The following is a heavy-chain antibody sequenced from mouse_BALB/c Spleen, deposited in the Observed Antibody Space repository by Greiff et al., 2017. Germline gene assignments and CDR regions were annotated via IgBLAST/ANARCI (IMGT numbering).Heavy chain of an antibody. CDR1: GYTFTSYW. CDR2: IYPSDSYT. J-gene: IGHJ4*01. Sequence: QVQLQQPGAELVRPGASVKLSCKASGYTFTSYWINWVKQRPGQGLEWIGNIYPSDSYTNYNQKFKDKATLTVDKSSSTAYMQLSSPTSEDSAVYCCTRENAMDYWGQGTSVTVSS. V-gene: IGHV1-69*02. CDR3: TRENAMDY.